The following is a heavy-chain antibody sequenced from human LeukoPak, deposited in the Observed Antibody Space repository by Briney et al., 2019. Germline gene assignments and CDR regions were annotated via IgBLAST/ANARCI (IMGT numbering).Heavy chain of an antibody. J-gene: IGHJ4*02. CDR2: IYCSGST. D-gene: IGHD6-19*01. V-gene: IGHV4-39*01. CDR3: ASTKLGYSSGWH. CDR1: GGSISSSYS. Sequence: SETLSLTCTVSGGSISSSYSWGWIRQPPGKGLEWIGNIYCSGSTYYNSSLKSRVTISVDTSKNQFSLKLSSVTASDTAIYYCASTKLGYSSGWHWGQGTLVTVSS.